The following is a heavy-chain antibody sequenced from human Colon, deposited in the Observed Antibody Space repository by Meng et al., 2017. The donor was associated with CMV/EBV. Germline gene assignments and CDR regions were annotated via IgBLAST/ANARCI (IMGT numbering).Heavy chain of an antibody. CDR1: GYTFTNFG. V-gene: IGHV1-18*01. CDR2: ISPYNGDT. Sequence: QVQLGQSGAEVKKPGASVKVSCKTSGYTFTNFGISWVRQAPGQGLEWMAYISPYNGDTNYAQRFQGRVALTTDTSTSTVYMELGSLTSDDTAMYYCARELARGGYWGQGTLATVSS. J-gene: IGHJ4*02. CDR3: ARELARGGY.